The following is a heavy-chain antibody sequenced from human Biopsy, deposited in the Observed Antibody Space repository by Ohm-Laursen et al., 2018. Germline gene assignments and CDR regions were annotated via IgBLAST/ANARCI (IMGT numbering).Heavy chain of an antibody. J-gene: IGHJ2*01. CDR2: IYQGGYEK. D-gene: IGHD3-16*01. Sequence: SLRLSCTASGFTFSSYPMSWVRQAPGKGLEWVADIYQGGYEKYYVDSVKGRFTISRDNAKKSLYLQMYSLRGEDTAVYFCARDIGSGYGCLKGFDLWGRGTLVTVSS. V-gene: IGHV3-7*01. CDR3: ARDIGSGYGCLKGFDL. CDR1: GFTFSSYP.